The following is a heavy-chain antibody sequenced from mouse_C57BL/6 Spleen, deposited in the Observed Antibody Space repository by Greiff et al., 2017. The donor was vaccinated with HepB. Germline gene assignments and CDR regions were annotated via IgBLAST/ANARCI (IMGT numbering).Heavy chain of an antibody. J-gene: IGHJ4*01. V-gene: IGHV5-17*01. CDR1: GFTFSDYG. Sequence: EVQRVESGGGLVKPGGSLKLSCAASGFTFSDYGMHWVRQAPEKGLEWVAYISSGSSTIYYADTVKGRFTISRDNAKNTLFLQMTSLRSEDTAMYYGARGRIYYGYDYAMDYWGQGTSVTVSS. CDR3: ARGRIYYGYDYAMDY. D-gene: IGHD2-2*01. CDR2: ISSGSSTI.